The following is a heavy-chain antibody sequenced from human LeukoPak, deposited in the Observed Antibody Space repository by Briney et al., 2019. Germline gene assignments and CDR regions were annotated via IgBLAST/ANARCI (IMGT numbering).Heavy chain of an antibody. Sequence: SETLPLTCTVSGGSISSYYWSWIRQPPGKGLEWIGYIYYSGSTNYNPSLKSRVTISVDTSKNQFSLKLSSVTAADTAVYYCASSSFGYGMDVWGQGTTVTVSS. CDR3: ASSSFGYGMDV. CDR2: IYYSGST. J-gene: IGHJ6*02. V-gene: IGHV4-59*01. CDR1: GGSISSYY. D-gene: IGHD3-10*01.